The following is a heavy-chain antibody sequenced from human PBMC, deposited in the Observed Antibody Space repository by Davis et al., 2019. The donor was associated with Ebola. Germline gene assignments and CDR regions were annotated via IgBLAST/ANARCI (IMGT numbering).Heavy chain of an antibody. CDR2: IKQDGSEK. V-gene: IGHV3-7*03. J-gene: IGHJ6*02. CDR3: AKVSEDSSSASLSLRYPAWSYYGMDV. Sequence: GESLKISCAASGFTFSSYWMSWVRQAPGKGLEWVANIKQDGSEKYYVDSLKGRFTISRDNAKNLLSLQMNSLRAEDTAVYYCAKVSEDSSSASLSLRYPAWSYYGMDVWGQGTTVTVSS. CDR1: GFTFSSYW. D-gene: IGHD6-6*01.